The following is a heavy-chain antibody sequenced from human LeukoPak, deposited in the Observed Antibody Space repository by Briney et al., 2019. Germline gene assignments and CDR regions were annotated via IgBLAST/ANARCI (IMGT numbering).Heavy chain of an antibody. CDR3: AKDSRPMWLRSDYYYYYYMDV. D-gene: IGHD5-12*01. CDR1: GFTFDDYA. J-gene: IGHJ6*03. CDR2: ISWNSGSI. Sequence: GRSLRLSCAASGFTFDDYAMHWVRQAPGKGLEWVSGISWNSGSIGYADSVKGRSTISRDNAKNSLYLQMNSLRAEDTALYYCAKDSRPMWLRSDYYYYYYMDVWGKGTTVTVSS. V-gene: IGHV3-9*01.